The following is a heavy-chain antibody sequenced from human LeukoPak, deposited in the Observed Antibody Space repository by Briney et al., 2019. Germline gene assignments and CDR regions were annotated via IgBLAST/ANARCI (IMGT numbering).Heavy chain of an antibody. Sequence: PSETLSLTCAVYGGSFSGYYWSWIRQPPGKGLEWIGEINHSGSTNYNPSLKSRVTISVDTSKNQFSLKLSSVTAADTAVYYCAHKGGLWSGYYTDYWGQGTLVTVSS. J-gene: IGHJ4*02. V-gene: IGHV4-34*01. CDR1: GGSFSGYY. CDR3: AHKGGLWSGYYTDY. D-gene: IGHD3-3*01. CDR2: INHSGST.